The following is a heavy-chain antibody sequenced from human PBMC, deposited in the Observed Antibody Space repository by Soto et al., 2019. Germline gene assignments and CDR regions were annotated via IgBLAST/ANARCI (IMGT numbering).Heavy chain of an antibody. CDR2: IYYSGST. V-gene: IGHV4-31*03. D-gene: IGHD2-2*01. CDR1: GGSISSGGYY. CDR3: ARAPPGYCSSTSCSYYFDY. J-gene: IGHJ4*02. Sequence: QVQLQESGPGLVKPSQTLSLTCTVSGGSISSGGYYWSWIRQHPGKGLEWIGYIYYSGSTYYNPYLKSRVTISVATSKSQFSLKLSSVTAADTAVYYCARAPPGYCSSTSCSYYFDYWGQGTLVTVSS.